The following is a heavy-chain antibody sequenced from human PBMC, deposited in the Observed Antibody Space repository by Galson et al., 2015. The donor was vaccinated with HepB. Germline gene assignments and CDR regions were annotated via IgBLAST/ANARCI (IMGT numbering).Heavy chain of an antibody. CDR1: GGSISSYY. J-gene: IGHJ6*03. CDR3: ARVALQDHYYYYMDV. Sequence: LTCTVSGGSISSYYWSWIRQPPGKGLEWIGYIYYSGSTNYNPSLKSRVTISVDTSKNQFSLKLSSVTAADTAVYYCARVALQDHYYYYMDVWGKGTTVTVSS. V-gene: IGHV4-59*01. CDR2: IYYSGST. D-gene: IGHD1-1*01.